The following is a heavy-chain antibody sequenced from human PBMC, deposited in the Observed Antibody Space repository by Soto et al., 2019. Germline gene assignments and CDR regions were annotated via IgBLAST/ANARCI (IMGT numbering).Heavy chain of an antibody. CDR2: IYYRGNA. V-gene: IGHV4-39*07. CDR1: DDSINSDKYY. J-gene: IGHJ3*02. Sequence: PSETLSLTCSVSDDSINSDKYYWGWIRQPPGKGLEWIGSIYYRGNAYYNPSLQTRVTISLDTSKNQFSLKLSSVTAADTAVYYCVRFIDDYDFWSGPTIAFDIWGQGTMVTVSS. CDR3: VRFIDDYDFWSGPTIAFDI. D-gene: IGHD3-3*01.